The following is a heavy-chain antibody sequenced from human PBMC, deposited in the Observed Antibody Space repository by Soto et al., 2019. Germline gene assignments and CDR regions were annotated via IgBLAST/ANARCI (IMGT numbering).Heavy chain of an antibody. V-gene: IGHV1-69*01. D-gene: IGHD6-13*01. CDR1: GGTFRNYA. CDR3: AIPLPKQQLVRGAFDH. CDR2: SIPVFGTA. Sequence: QVQLVQSGAEVKKPGSSVKLSCKTSGGTFRNYAINWVRQAPGQGLEWMGGSIPVFGTANYAQTFQGRFTIPADESKSTAYMELRSLRSEDTAVYYCAIPLPKQQLVRGAFDHWGQGTLVTVAS. J-gene: IGHJ4*02.